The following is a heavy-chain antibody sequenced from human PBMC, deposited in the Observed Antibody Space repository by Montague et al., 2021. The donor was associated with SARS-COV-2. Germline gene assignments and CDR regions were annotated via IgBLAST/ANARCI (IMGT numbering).Heavy chain of an antibody. CDR3: ARMAMVRGVPLDY. V-gene: IGHV2-70*11. CDR2: IDWDDDK. D-gene: IGHD3-10*01. J-gene: IGHJ4*02. CDR1: GFSLSTSGMC. Sequence: PALVKPTQTLTLTCTFSGFSLSTSGMCVSWIRQPPGKALEWLARIDWDDDKYYSTSLKTRLTISKGTSKNQVVLTMTNMDPVDTATYYCARMAMVRGVPLDYWGQGTLVTVSS.